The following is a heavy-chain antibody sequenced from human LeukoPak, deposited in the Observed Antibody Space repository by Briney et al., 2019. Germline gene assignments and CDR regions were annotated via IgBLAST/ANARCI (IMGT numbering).Heavy chain of an antibody. V-gene: IGHV1-69*13. D-gene: IGHD3-16*01. J-gene: IGHJ6*02. CDR3: ATQSLGLYYYYYGMDV. CDR1: GGTFSSYA. CDR2: TIPIFGTA. Sequence: ASVKVSCKASGGTFSSYAISWVRQAPGQGLEWMGGTIPIFGTANYAQKFQGRVTITADESTSTAYMELSSLRSEDTAVYYCATQSLGLYYYYYGMDVWGQGTTVTVSS.